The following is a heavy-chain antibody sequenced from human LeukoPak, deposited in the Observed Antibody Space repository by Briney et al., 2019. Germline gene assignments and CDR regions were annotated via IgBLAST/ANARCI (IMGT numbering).Heavy chain of an antibody. CDR2: ISYSGST. J-gene: IGHJ4*02. D-gene: IGHD3-10*01. V-gene: IGHV4-59*01. CDR3: ARGRLGGSGSYYNVLDY. CDR1: GGSISSYY. Sequence: PSETLSLTCTVSGGSISSYYWSWVRQPPGKGLEWIGYISYSGSTNYNPSLKSRVTISVDTSRNQFSLKLSSVTAADTAVYYCARGRLGGSGSYYNVLDYWGQGTLVTVSS.